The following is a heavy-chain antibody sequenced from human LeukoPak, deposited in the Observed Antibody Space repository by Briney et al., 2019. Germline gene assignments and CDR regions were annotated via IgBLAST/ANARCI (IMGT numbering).Heavy chain of an antibody. J-gene: IGHJ4*02. D-gene: IGHD1-26*01. CDR2: ISWDGSTK. Sequence: GGSLRLSCAVSGFTFRNYAIHWVRQAPGKGLEWVAFISWDGSTKYYADSVKGRLTISRDNSQNTLDLQMNSLRAEDTAVYYCARDLSERYSTDYWGQGTLVTVSS. CDR3: ARDLSERYSTDY. V-gene: IGHV3-30-3*01. CDR1: GFTFRNYA.